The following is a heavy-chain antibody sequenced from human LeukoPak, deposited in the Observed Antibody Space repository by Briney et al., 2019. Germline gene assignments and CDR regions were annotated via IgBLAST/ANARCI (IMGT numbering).Heavy chain of an antibody. D-gene: IGHD4-17*01. CDR1: GFTFSSYG. Sequence: GESLKISCAASGFTFSSYGMHWVRQAPGKGLEWVAVIWYDGSNKYYADSVKGRFTISRDNSKNTLYLQMNSLRAEDTAVYYCARELYGDYSNWFDPWGQGTLVTVSS. CDR3: ARELYGDYSNWFDP. J-gene: IGHJ5*02. V-gene: IGHV3-33*01. CDR2: IWYDGSNK.